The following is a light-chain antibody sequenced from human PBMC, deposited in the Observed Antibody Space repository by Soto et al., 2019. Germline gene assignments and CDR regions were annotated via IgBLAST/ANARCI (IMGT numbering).Light chain of an antibody. CDR2: GAS. J-gene: IGKJ1*01. CDR3: QQHGSLLWT. CDR1: QSVSSTF. Sequence: EIVLTQSPGTLSLSPGERASLSCRASQSVSSTFLAWYQQKPGQAPRLLIYGASPRATGIPDRFSGSGSGTDFTLTISRLEPEDFAVYYCQQHGSLLWTFGQGTKVEIK. V-gene: IGKV3-20*01.